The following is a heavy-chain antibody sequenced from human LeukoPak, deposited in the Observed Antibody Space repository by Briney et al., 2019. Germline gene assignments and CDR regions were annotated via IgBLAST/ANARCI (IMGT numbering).Heavy chain of an antibody. CDR3: ARKMGCSGGGCHYFDY. Sequence: GESLKISCKGSGYSFTSYWIGWVRQMPGKGLEWMGIIYPGDSETRNSPSFQGQVTISADKSINTAYLQWSSLKASDTAMYYCARKMGCSGGGCHYFDYWGQGTLVTVSS. CDR1: GYSFTSYW. V-gene: IGHV5-51*01. J-gene: IGHJ4*02. D-gene: IGHD2-15*01. CDR2: IYPGDSET.